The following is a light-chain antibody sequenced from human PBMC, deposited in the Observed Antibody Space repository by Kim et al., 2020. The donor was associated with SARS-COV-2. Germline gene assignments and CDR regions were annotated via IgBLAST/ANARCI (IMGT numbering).Light chain of an antibody. V-gene: IGLV3-1*01. J-gene: IGLJ3*02. CDR1: NFARTY. Sequence: SYELTQPPSVSVSPGQTAKITCWGNNFARTYVSWYQLKPGQSPVLVISVDSKRPSGIPERFSGFNSGNIATLTISGTQARDEADYYCQAWDSSSAVVFGGGTQLTVL. CDR3: QAWDSSSAVV. CDR2: VDS.